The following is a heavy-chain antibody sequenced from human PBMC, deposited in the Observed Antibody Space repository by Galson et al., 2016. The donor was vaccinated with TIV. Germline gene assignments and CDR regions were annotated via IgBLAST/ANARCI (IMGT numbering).Heavy chain of an antibody. D-gene: IGHD3-9*01. Sequence: QSGAEVKKPGESLKISCKGSGYSFTSYWIGWVRQMPGKGLEWMGIIYPGDSDTRYSPSFQGQVTISADKSISTAYLQWSSLKASDTAMYYCARHSPSGRDYDILTGYWPSDLWGRGTLVTVSS. V-gene: IGHV5-51*01. J-gene: IGHJ2*01. CDR2: IYPGDSDT. CDR3: ARHSPSGRDYDILTGYWPSDL. CDR1: GYSFTSYW.